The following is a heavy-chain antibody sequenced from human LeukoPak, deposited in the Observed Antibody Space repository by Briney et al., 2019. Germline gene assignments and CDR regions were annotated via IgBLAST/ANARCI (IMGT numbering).Heavy chain of an antibody. Sequence: GGSLRLSCAASGFTFSSYAMSWVRQAPGKGLEWVSAISGSGGSTYYADSVKGRFTISRDNSKNTLYLQMNSLRAEDTAVYYCARTRFYDSSGYYPSWGQGTLVTVSS. CDR3: ARTRFYDSSGYYPS. CDR1: GFTFSSYA. J-gene: IGHJ5*02. D-gene: IGHD3-22*01. V-gene: IGHV3-23*01. CDR2: ISGSGGST.